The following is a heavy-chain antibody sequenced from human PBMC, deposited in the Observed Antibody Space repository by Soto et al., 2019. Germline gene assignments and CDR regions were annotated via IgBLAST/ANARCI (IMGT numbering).Heavy chain of an antibody. J-gene: IGHJ4*02. Sequence: PSQTMSLTCTVSGGSISSYYWSWIRQPPGKGLEWIGYIYYSGSTNYNPSLKSRVTISVDTSKNQFSLKLSSVTAADTAVYYCAGETSRLYSHGPPIFYQRGQGTLATV. V-gene: IGHV4-59*01. CDR1: GGSISSYY. CDR3: AGETSRLYSHGPPIFYQ. D-gene: IGHD5-18*01. CDR2: IYYSGST.